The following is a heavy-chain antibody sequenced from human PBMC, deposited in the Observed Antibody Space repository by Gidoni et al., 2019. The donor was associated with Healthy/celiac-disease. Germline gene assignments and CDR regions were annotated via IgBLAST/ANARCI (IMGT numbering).Heavy chain of an antibody. CDR1: GGSVSSGSSY. V-gene: IGHV4-61*01. CDR2: IYDSGST. CDR3: ARVVYGDYAAGAFDI. Sequence: QLQLQESGPGLVKPSATLSLTCTVSGGSVSSGSSYWIWIRRPPGKGLEWIGYIYDSGSTNYNPSLKCRGTISVDTSKNQFSLKLSSVTAADTAVYYCARVVYGDYAAGAFDIWGQGTMVTVSS. D-gene: IGHD4-17*01. J-gene: IGHJ3*02.